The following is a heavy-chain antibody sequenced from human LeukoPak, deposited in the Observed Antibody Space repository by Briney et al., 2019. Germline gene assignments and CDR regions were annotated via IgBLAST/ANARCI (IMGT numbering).Heavy chain of an antibody. J-gene: IGHJ2*01. Sequence: GGSLRLSCAASGFTFDDYAMHWVRQAPGKGLEWVSGISWNSGSIGYADSVKGRFTISRDNAKNSLYLQMNSLRAEDTALYYCAKDFGYQLPPTNWYFDLWGRGTLVTVSS. D-gene: IGHD2-2*01. CDR1: GFTFDDYA. CDR2: ISWNSGSI. CDR3: AKDFGYQLPPTNWYFDL. V-gene: IGHV3-9*01.